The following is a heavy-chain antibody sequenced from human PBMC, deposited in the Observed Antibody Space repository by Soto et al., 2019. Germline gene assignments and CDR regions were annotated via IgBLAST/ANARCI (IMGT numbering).Heavy chain of an antibody. J-gene: IGHJ6*02. Sequence: SVKVSCKASGGTFSSYAISWVRQAPGQGLEWMGGIIPIFGTANYAQKFQGRVTITADEPTSTAYMELSSLRSEDTAVYYCARGSGYTTSHYYYYGMDVWGQGTTVTVSS. CDR3: ARGSGYTTSHYYYYGMDV. D-gene: IGHD5-12*01. V-gene: IGHV1-69*13. CDR2: IIPIFGTA. CDR1: GGTFSSYA.